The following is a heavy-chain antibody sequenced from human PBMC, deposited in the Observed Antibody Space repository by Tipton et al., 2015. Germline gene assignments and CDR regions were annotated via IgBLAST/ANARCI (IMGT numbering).Heavy chain of an antibody. CDR1: GGTLSSHT. CDR2: ILPIFAIV. Sequence: QVQLVQSGAEVKKPGSSVKVSCKASGGTLSSHTIHWVRQAPGQGLEWMGGILPIFAIVKHSQKFQGRVTLSADESTNTAYMELSSLRSEDTAVYYCASAYGDYDLGWFDPWGQGTLVTVSS. D-gene: IGHD4-17*01. V-gene: IGHV1-69*01. J-gene: IGHJ5*02. CDR3: ASAYGDYDLGWFDP.